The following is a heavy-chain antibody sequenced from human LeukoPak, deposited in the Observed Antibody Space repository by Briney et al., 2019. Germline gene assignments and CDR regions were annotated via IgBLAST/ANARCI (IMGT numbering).Heavy chain of an antibody. J-gene: IGHJ6*03. CDR3: ARDPTVSFPWRDYYYYYMDV. D-gene: IGHD4-11*01. CDR1: GYTFISYG. CDR2: ISTYNGNT. V-gene: IGHV1-18*01. Sequence: GASVKVSCKASGYTFISYGISWVRQAPGQGLEWMGWISTYNGNTNYAQKLQGRVTITTDTSTSTVYMELRSLRSDDTAVYYCARDPTVSFPWRDYYYYYMDVWGKGTTVTVSS.